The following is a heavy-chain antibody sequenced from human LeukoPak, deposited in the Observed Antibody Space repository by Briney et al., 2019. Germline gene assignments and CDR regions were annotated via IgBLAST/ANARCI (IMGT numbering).Heavy chain of an antibody. Sequence: PSQTLSLTCTVSGGSISSGSYYWNWIRQPAGKGLEWIGRIYTSGSTNYNPSLQSRVTILLDTSKNQFTLKLSSESAADTAVYYCGRAGGYDFWSGDHFDYWGQGTLVTASS. V-gene: IGHV4-61*02. J-gene: IGHJ4*02. CDR3: GRAGGYDFWSGDHFDY. CDR1: GGSISSGSYY. D-gene: IGHD3-3*01. CDR2: IYTSGST.